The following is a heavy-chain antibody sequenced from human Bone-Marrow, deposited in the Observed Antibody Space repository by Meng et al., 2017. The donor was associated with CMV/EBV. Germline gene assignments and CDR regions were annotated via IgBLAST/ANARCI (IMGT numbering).Heavy chain of an antibody. V-gene: IGHV1-69*10. CDR3: AAPYCSSTSCYSGGLDAFDI. CDR1: GGTFSSYA. D-gene: IGHD2-2*01. Sequence: SVKVSCKASGGTFSSYAISWVRQAPGQGLGWMGGIIPILGIANYAQKFQGRVTITADKSTSTAYMELSSLRSEDTAVYYCAAPYCSSTSCYSGGLDAFDIWGQGTMVNGSS. J-gene: IGHJ3*02. CDR2: IIPILGIA.